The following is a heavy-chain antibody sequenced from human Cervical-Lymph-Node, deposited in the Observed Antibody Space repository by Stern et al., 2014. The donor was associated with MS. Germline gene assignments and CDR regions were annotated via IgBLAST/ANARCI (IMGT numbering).Heavy chain of an antibody. CDR2: IIPIIGTA. CDR3: ALGGFGHYFEY. V-gene: IGHV1-69*01. D-gene: IGHD3-10*01. CDR1: GSTFSSSD. Sequence: VQLVESGAEVQKPGSSVKVSCRASGSTFSSSDISWVRQAPGQGLEWMGVIIPIIGTATYAQKYQGRVTITADESTSTAYMELSSLRSEDTAIYYCALGGFGHYFEYWGQGTLVTVSS. J-gene: IGHJ4*02.